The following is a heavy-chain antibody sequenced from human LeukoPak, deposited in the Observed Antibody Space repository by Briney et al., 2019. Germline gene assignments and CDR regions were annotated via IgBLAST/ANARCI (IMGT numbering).Heavy chain of an antibody. V-gene: IGHV3-7*04. CDR1: GVTFCNYW. CDR2: IKQDESDK. CDR3: ARDFGEFS. D-gene: IGHD3-10*01. J-gene: IGHJ5*02. Sequence: PGESLSLSCAVSGVTFCNYWVTWVCHAPGKALEFVGNIKQDESDKKYVDYVKGPFTTSRDNAKHPLYLQMNSLSADDTAVYYCARDFGEFSWGQGTLVTVSS.